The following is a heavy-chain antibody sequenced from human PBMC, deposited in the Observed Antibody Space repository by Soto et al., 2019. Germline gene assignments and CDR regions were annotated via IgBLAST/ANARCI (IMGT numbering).Heavy chain of an antibody. D-gene: IGHD6-19*01. V-gene: IGHV1-18*01. J-gene: IGHJ4*02. CDR3: VRFASSGWYTGGY. CDR1: GYIFTNYD. CDR2: ISPYSGNA. Sequence: QVQLVQSGGEVKKPGASVKVSCKASGYIFTNYDIGWVRQAPGQGLEWMGWISPYSGNAQYTQKVQGRVTMTTDTSKSTAYMELRSLRSDVTDVYYCVRFASSGWYTGGYWGQGTLVTVSS.